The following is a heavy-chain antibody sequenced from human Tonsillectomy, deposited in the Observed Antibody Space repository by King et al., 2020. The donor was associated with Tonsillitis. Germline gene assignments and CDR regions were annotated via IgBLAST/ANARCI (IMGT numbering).Heavy chain of an antibody. V-gene: IGHV3-30*01. CDR2: ISYDVSNK. CDR3: AGAARIVAYYYDTSGYPPDAFDI. Sequence: VQLVESGGGVVQPGRSLRLSCAASGFSFSSYVMHWVRQAPGKGLEGVAVISYDVSNKYYADSVKGRFTISRDNFKNTLFLQMNSLRAEDTAVYYCAGAARIVAYYYDTSGYPPDAFDIWGQGTMVTVSS. CDR1: GFSFSSYV. D-gene: IGHD3-22*01. J-gene: IGHJ3*02.